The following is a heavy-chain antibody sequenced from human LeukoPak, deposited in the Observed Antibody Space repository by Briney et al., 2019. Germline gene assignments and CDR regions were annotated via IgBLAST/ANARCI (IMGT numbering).Heavy chain of an antibody. V-gene: IGHV1-24*01. J-gene: IGHJ4*02. CDR2: IAPEDSET. CDR3: ATPYYYGTGSYFDY. CDR1: GYTLTELS. D-gene: IGHD3-10*01. Sequence: ASVKVACKVSGYTLTELSMHWVRQAPGKGLEWMGGIAPEDSETIYAQTFQGRVTMTEDTSTDTAYMELSSLRSEDTAVYYCATPYYYGTGSYFDYWGQGTLVTVSS.